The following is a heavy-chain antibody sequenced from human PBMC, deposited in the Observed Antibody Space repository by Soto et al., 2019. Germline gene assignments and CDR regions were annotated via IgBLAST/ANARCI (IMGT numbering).Heavy chain of an antibody. D-gene: IGHD2-2*01. CDR1: GYTFTTYA. Sequence: QVQLMQSGAEEKKPGASVKVSCKASGYTFTTYAMHWVRQAPGQRLEWMGWINAGNGNTKYSQKFQGRVTITRDTSASTAYMELSSLRSEDTAVYYCAREAIVLVPADNSYYYYGMDVWGQGTTVTVSS. J-gene: IGHJ6*02. V-gene: IGHV1-3*05. CDR2: INAGNGNT. CDR3: AREAIVLVPADNSYYYYGMDV.